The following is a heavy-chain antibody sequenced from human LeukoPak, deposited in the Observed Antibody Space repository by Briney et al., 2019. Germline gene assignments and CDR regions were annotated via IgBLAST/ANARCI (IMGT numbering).Heavy chain of an antibody. Sequence: PGGSLRLSCAASGFTFSSYAMSWVRRAPGKGLEWVSAISGSGGSIYYADSVKGRFTISRDNSKNTLYLQMNSLRAEDTAVHYCAKDPWLHPRFDHWGQGTLVTVSS. CDR3: AKDPWLHPRFDH. V-gene: IGHV3-23*01. CDR2: ISGSGGSI. D-gene: IGHD5-24*01. J-gene: IGHJ4*02. CDR1: GFTFSSYA.